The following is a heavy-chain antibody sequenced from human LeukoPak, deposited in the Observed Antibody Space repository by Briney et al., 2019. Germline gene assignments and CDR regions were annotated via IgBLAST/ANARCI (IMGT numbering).Heavy chain of an antibody. D-gene: IGHD3-16*02. Sequence: ASVKVSCKASGYTFTSYGISWVRQAPGQGLEWMGWISGNNGNTNYAQKLQGRVTMTTDTSTSTAYVELRSLRSDDTALYYCARVRVNYVWRNYPVDYWGQGTLVTVSS. V-gene: IGHV1-18*01. CDR2: ISGNNGNT. CDR3: ARVRVNYVWRNYPVDY. J-gene: IGHJ4*02. CDR1: GYTFTSYG.